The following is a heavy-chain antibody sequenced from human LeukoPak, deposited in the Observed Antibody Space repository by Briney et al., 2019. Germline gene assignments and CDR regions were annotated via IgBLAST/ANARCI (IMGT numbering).Heavy chain of an antibody. J-gene: IGHJ4*02. CDR2: INGAGSST. Sequence: PGGSLRLSCAASGFTFSSHWMHWVRQAPGKGLVWVSRINGAGSSTSYADSVKGRFTISRDNSKNTVYLQMNSLRAEDTAVYYCARDLSWYFFDYWGQGTLVTVSS. D-gene: IGHD6-13*01. CDR1: GFTFSSHW. CDR3: ARDLSWYFFDY. V-gene: IGHV3-74*01.